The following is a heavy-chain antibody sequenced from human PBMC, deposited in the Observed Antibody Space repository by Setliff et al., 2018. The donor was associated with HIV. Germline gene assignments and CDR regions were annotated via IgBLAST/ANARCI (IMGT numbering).Heavy chain of an antibody. D-gene: IGHD3-22*01. CDR2: INPSGGST. Sequence: ASVKVSCKASGYTFTSYYMHWVRQAPGQGLEWMGIINPSGGSTNYAQKFQGRVTMTRDTSTSTVYMELSSLRSEDTAVYYCARVEYYYDSSGYYYDYWGQGTLVTSPQ. V-gene: IGHV1-46*01. CDR1: GYTFTSYY. J-gene: IGHJ4*02. CDR3: ARVEYYYDSSGYYYDY.